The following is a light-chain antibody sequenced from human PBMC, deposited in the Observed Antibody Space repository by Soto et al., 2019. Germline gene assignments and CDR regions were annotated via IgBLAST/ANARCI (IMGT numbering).Light chain of an antibody. CDR1: QNIPGY. Sequence: DIQMTQSPSSLSASVGDMVTITCRASQNIPGYLSWYQQKPGKAPKLLIYAASSLQSGVPSRFCGSESGTDFTLTISSLQPEDFATYYCQQSYNTPRSIGQGTKVDIK. V-gene: IGKV1-39*01. CDR2: AAS. CDR3: QQSYNTPRS. J-gene: IGKJ1*01.